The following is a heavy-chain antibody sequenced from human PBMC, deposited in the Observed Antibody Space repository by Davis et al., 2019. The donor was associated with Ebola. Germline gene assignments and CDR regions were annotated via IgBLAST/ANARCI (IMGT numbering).Heavy chain of an antibody. J-gene: IGHJ4*02. V-gene: IGHV3-23*01. Sequence: PGGSLRLSCVASGITFGSYGMSWVRQAPGKGLEWVSGISGSGGGTYYADSVKGRFTISRDNSKNTLYLQMNSLRAEDTAVYYCAKDREGSGWLFDYWGQGTLVTVSS. CDR3: AKDREGSGWLFDY. D-gene: IGHD6-19*01. CDR1: GITFGSYG. CDR2: ISGSGGGT.